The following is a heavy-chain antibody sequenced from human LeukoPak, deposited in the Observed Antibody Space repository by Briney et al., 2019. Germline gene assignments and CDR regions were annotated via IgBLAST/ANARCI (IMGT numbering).Heavy chain of an antibody. Sequence: SVKVSCKASGGTFSSYAISWVRQAPGQGLEWMGGIIPIFGTANYAQKFQGRVTITADESTSTAYMELSSLRSEDTAVYFCASFAWLSRATYSFALDVWGQGITVAVSS. CDR1: GGTFSSYA. V-gene: IGHV1-69*13. CDR3: ASFAWLSRATYSFALDV. J-gene: IGHJ6*02. D-gene: IGHD3-9*01. CDR2: IIPIFGTA.